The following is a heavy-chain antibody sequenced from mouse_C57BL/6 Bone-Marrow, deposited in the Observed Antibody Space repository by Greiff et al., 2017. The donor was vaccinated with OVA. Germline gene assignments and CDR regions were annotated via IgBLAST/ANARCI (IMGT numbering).Heavy chain of an antibody. CDR2: INPSTGGT. J-gene: IGHJ1*03. CDR3: PITTVVATDWYFDV. V-gene: IGHV1-42*01. D-gene: IGHD1-1*01. CDR1: GYSFTGYY. Sequence: EVQLQQSGPELVKPGASVKISCKASGYSFTGYYMNWVKQSPEKSLEWIGEINPSTGGTTYNQKFKAKATLTVDQSSSTAYMQLKSLTSEDSAVYYCPITTVVATDWYFDVWGTGTTVTVSS.